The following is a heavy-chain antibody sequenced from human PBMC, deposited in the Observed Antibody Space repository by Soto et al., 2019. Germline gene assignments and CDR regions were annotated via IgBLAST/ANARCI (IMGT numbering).Heavy chain of an antibody. V-gene: IGHV4-39*01. D-gene: IGHD1-26*01. CDR1: GFSIKSSNFY. CDR2: IYYSGTT. CDR3: AVARMERDYNWFDP. Sequence: LQESGPGLVRPSEPQSLSCTVSGFSIKSSNFYWGWIRQSPGKGLEWIGSIYYSGTTFYNPSLKSRVTLSLDTARNQFSLRLSSVSVADTSVYYCAVARMERDYNWFDPWGQGTLVTVSS. J-gene: IGHJ5*02.